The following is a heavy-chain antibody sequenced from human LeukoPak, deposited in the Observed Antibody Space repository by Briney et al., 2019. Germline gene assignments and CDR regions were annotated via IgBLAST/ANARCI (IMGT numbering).Heavy chain of an antibody. D-gene: IGHD6-19*01. CDR1: GFTFSSDD. J-gene: IGHJ6*03. Sequence: GGPLRLTCASSGFTFSSDDRLCVRQPPGNGLERVAFIRYDGSNKYYADSVKGRFTISRDNSKNTLYLQMNSLRAEDTAVYYCAKAFGGWRGGYYYMDVWGKGTTVTVSS. CDR2: IRYDGSNK. CDR3: AKAFGGWRGGYYYMDV. V-gene: IGHV3-30*02.